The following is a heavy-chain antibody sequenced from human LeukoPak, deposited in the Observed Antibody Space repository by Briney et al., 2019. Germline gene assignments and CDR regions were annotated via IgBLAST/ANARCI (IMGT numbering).Heavy chain of an antibody. CDR2: ISSSGSTI. Sequence: PGGSLRLSCAASGFTFSDYYMSWIRQAPGKGLEWVSYISSSGSTIYYADSVEGRFTISRDNAKNSLYLQMNSLRAEDTAVYYCARVASSIAARPLDYWGQGTLVTVSS. CDR1: GFTFSDYY. J-gene: IGHJ4*02. CDR3: ARVASSIAARPLDY. V-gene: IGHV3-11*01. D-gene: IGHD6-6*01.